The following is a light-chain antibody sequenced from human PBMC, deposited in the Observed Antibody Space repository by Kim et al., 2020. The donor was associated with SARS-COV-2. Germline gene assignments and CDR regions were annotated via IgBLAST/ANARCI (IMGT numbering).Light chain of an antibody. J-gene: IGKJ2*01. CDR3: QQYGSSWT. CDR1: QSVPTTN. Sequence: PGERATLSCRASQSVPTTNLAWYQQQPGQAPRLLIYGASNRATGIPDRFSGSGSGTDFTLTISRLDPEDFAVYYCQQYGSSWTFGQGTKLEI. CDR2: GAS. V-gene: IGKV3-20*01.